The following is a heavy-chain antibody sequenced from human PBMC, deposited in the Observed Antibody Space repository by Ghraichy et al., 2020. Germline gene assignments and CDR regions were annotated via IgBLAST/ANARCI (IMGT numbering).Heavy chain of an antibody. CDR1: GGSLSYYY. V-gene: IGHV4-59*01. CDR2: IYYNGNT. Sequence: SQTLSLTCTVSGGSLSYYYWSWIRQPPGKGLEWIGYIYYNGNTNYNPSLQSRVTMSVDTSKNQFSLKLTSVTAADTALYYCARSPNEGSGYWNYFDYWGQGSLVTVSS. CDR3: ARSPNEGSGYWNYFDY. D-gene: IGHD3-22*01. J-gene: IGHJ4*02.